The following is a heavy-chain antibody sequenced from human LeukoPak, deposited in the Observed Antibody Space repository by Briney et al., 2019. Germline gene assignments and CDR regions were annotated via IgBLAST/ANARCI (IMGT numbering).Heavy chain of an antibody. D-gene: IGHD3-10*01. CDR1: GGSISSSSYY. V-gene: IGHV4-39*07. CDR3: ARVHYGGRFDP. J-gene: IGHJ5*02. Sequence: SETLSLTCTVSGGSISSSSYYWGWIRQPPGKGLAWIGSIYYSGSTYYNPSLKSRVTISVDTSKNQFSLKLSSVTAADTAVYYCARVHYGGRFDPWGQGTLVTVSS. CDR2: IYYSGST.